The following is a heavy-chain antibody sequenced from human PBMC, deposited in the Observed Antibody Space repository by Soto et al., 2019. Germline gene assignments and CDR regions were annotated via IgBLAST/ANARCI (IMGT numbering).Heavy chain of an antibody. CDR2: TYYRSKWYN. Sequence: SHPLXLTCAISGYSVSINIAACNFIRQSPSRCLELLGRTYYRSKWYNDYAVSVKGRITINPDTSKNQFSLQLNSVTTEDTAVYYCAREQQIKIFGVVAAGYGMEVWGQGTTVNV. CDR3: AREQQIKIFGVVAAGYGMEV. D-gene: IGHD3-3*01. CDR1: GYSVSINIAA. J-gene: IGHJ6*01. V-gene: IGHV6-1*01.